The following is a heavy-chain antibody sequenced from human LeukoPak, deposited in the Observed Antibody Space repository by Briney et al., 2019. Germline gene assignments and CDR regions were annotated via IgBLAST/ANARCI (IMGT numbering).Heavy chain of an antibody. CDR1: GYTFTSYD. CDR2: MNPNSGNT. V-gene: IGHV1-8*01. D-gene: IGHD6-13*01. CDR3: ARGYIAAAGTSGY. Sequence: ASVKVSRKASGYTFTSYDINWVRQATGQGLEWMGWMNPNSGNTGYAQKFQGRVTMTRNTSISTAYMELSSLRSEDTAVYYCARGYIAAAGTSGYWGQGTLVTVSS. J-gene: IGHJ4*02.